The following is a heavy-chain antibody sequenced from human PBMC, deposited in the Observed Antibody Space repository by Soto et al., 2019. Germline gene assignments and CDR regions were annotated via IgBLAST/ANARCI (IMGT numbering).Heavy chain of an antibody. CDR2: VSHVGRNT. Sequence: VQLVESGGGVFQPGRSRRLSCEASGFTFSDYAMHWVRQAPGKGLEWVAVVSHVGRNTNYADSVRGRFTISRDSSKNTVSREMTSLRAEDTAVYYCAKGGRQWLVTSDFNYWGQGALVTVSS. CDR1: GFTFSDYA. D-gene: IGHD6-19*01. V-gene: IGHV3-30*18. CDR3: AKGGRQWLVTSDFNY. J-gene: IGHJ4*02.